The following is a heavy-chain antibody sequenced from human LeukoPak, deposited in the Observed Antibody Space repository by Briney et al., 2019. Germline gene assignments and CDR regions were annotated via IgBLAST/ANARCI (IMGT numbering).Heavy chain of an antibody. CDR2: INGYNGYT. CDR1: GYTFTSYG. D-gene: IGHD3-22*01. Sequence: GASVKVSCKASGYTFTSYGISWVRQAPGQGLEWMGWINGYNGYTHYAHNLQGRATMTTHTSTSTAYMELRSLRSDETAVYYCARDEARYSSGYYPNWFDPWGQGTLVTVSA. CDR3: ARDEARYSSGYYPNWFDP. J-gene: IGHJ5*02. V-gene: IGHV1-18*01.